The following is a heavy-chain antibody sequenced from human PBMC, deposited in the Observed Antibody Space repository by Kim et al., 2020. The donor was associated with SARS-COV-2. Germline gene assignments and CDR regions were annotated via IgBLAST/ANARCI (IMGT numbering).Heavy chain of an antibody. V-gene: IGHV4-34*01. CDR3: SRSLYHSPSSSCVLVDP. D-gene: IGHD6-13*01. J-gene: IGHJ5*02. CDR1: GGSFSDYY. CDR2: IYHSGTT. Sequence: SETLSLTCAAYGGSFSDYYWSWIRQPPGKGLEWIWDIYHSGTTKYNPSLESRGTISVDTSNNQFSLKLSSVMAADTAVYFCSRSLYHSPSSSCVLVDP.